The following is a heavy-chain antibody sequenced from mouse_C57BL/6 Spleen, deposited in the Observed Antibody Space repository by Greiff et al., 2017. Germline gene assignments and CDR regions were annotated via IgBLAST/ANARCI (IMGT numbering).Heavy chain of an antibody. J-gene: IGHJ1*03. CDR3: ARSHYYGSSP. D-gene: IGHD1-1*01. V-gene: IGHV1-53*01. CDR2: INPSNGGT. Sequence: VQLQQPGTELVQPGASVSLSCKVSGYTFTSYWMHWVKQRPGQGLEWLGNINPSNGGTNYNEKIKSKATLTVDKSSSTAYMQLSSLTSENSAVYYWARSHYYGSSPWGTGTTVTVSS. CDR1: GYTFTSYW.